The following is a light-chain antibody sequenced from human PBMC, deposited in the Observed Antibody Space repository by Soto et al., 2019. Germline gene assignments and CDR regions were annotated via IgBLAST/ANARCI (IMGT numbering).Light chain of an antibody. V-gene: IGLV1-47*01. CDR1: NSNIGSNY. Sequence: QSVLTQPPSASGSPGQWVTISCSGSNSNIGSNYVHWYQHLTGTAPQPLIYRNNQRPSGVPDRFFGSKSSTSASLAISGLRSVDEADYYCAAWDDSLSGFYVFGTGTKVTVL. J-gene: IGLJ1*01. CDR3: AAWDDSLSGFYV. CDR2: RNN.